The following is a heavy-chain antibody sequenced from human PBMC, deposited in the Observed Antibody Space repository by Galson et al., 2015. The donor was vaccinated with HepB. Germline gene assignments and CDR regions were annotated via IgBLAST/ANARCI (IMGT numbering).Heavy chain of an antibody. D-gene: IGHD3-3*01. V-gene: IGHV1-46*01. CDR1: GYTFTSYY. CDR3: ARTGRFGVVISPFDY. Sequence: SVKVSCKASGYTFTSYYMHWVRQAPGQGLEWMGIINPSGGSTSYAQKFQGRVTMTRDTSTSTVYMELSSLRSEDTAVYYCARTGRFGVVISPFDYWGQGTLVTVSS. CDR2: INPSGGST. J-gene: IGHJ4*02.